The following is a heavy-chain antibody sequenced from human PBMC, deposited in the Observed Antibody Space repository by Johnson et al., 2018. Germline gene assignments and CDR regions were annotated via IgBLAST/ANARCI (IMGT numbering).Heavy chain of an antibody. CDR2: FGSGGDT. CDR3: AKRGAKDYYDASGYYRYYHMDV. CDR1: GFTLSNYD. Sequence: VQLVQSGGGLVQPGGSLRLSCAASGFTLSNYDIHWVRQVTGKGPEWLSAFGSGGDTYYPGSVRGRLIIPREDAKDSVFLQMNSLRAGDTAVYYCAKRGAKDYYDASGYYRYYHMDVWGKGTTVTVS. D-gene: IGHD3-22*01. V-gene: IGHV3-13*01. J-gene: IGHJ6*03.